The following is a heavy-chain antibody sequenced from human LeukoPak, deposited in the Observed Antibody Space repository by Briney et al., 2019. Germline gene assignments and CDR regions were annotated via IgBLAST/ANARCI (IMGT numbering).Heavy chain of an antibody. CDR1: GFTFSSYW. Sequence: GGSLRLSCAVSGFTFSSYWMSWVRQAPGKGLEWVANIKEDGTEKYYQDSVKGRFTISRDNAKNSLYLQMNSLRAEDTAVYYCAREVVLSTSAWFEYWGQGTLVTVSS. V-gene: IGHV3-7*01. J-gene: IGHJ4*02. CDR3: AREVVLSTSAWFEY. D-gene: IGHD3-22*01. CDR2: IKEDGTEK.